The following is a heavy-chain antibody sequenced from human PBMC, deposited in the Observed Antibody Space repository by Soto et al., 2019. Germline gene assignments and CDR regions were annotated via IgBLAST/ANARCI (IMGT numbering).Heavy chain of an antibody. Sequence: VSCKASGYTFTSYGISWVRQAPGQGLEWMGWISAYNGNTNYAQKLQGRVTMTTDTSTSTAYMELRSLRSDDTAVYYCARDLSIAAAGTDAFDIWGQGTMVTVSS. CDR2: ISAYNGNT. J-gene: IGHJ3*02. D-gene: IGHD6-13*01. CDR1: GYTFTSYG. CDR3: ARDLSIAAAGTDAFDI. V-gene: IGHV1-18*01.